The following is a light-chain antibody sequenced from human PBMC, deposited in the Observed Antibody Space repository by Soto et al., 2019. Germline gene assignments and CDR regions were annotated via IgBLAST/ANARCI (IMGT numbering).Light chain of an antibody. CDR1: SRDIGIYNY. CDR3: SSYTSTSTVA. J-gene: IGLJ2*01. V-gene: IGLV2-14*01. CDR2: EVT. Sequence: SALTQPASVSGSPGQSLTISCTGSSRDIGIYNYVSWYQQYPGKAPKLIIYEVTSRPSGVSDRFSGSKSGNTASLTISGLQAEDEADYYCSSYTSTSTVAFGGGTKLTVL.